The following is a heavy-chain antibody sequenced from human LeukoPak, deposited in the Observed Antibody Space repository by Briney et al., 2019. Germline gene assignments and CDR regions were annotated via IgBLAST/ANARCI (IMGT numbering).Heavy chain of an antibody. V-gene: IGHV1-46*01. Sequence: ASVKVSCKASGYTFAAYFIHWVRQAPGQGLEWMGIINPSGGSTNYAQKFQGRVTMTRDTSASTVYMELTSLRSEDTAVYYCARTSNPRNWFDPWGQGTLVTVSP. J-gene: IGHJ5*02. CDR1: GYTFAAYF. CDR2: INPSGGST. CDR3: ARTSNPRNWFDP.